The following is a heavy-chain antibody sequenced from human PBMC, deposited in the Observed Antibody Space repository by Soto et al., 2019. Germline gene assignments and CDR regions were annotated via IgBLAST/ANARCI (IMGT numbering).Heavy chain of an antibody. Sequence: PGVSPRLSCAAPGFTFSSYAMNWVRQAPGKGLEWVSVISGSGGSTYYADSVKGRFTISRDNSKNTLYLQMNSLRAEDTAVYYCAKRGSGSYFDYWGQGTLVTVSS. D-gene: IGHD1-26*01. CDR1: GFTFSSYA. J-gene: IGHJ4*02. V-gene: IGHV3-23*01. CDR3: AKRGSGSYFDY. CDR2: ISGSGGST.